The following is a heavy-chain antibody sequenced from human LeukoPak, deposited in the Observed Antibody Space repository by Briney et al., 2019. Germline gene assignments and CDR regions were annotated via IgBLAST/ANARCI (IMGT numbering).Heavy chain of an antibody. J-gene: IGHJ4*02. CDR3: AKFYDISTGYFDC. CDR1: GFTFSRYA. D-gene: IGHD3-9*01. CDR2: ISGGGGST. Sequence: GGSLRLSCAASGFTFSRYAMSWVRQAPGKGLEWVSAISGGGGSTYYADSVKGRFTISRDHSKNTLYLHMNSLRAEDTAVYYCAKFYDISTGYFDCWGQGTLVTVSS. V-gene: IGHV3-23*01.